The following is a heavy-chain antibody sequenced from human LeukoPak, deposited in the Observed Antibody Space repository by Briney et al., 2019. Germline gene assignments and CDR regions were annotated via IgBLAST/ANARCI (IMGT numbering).Heavy chain of an antibody. D-gene: IGHD3-22*01. CDR3: ARMSGYYRYYYYMDV. Sequence: SETLSLTCTVSGGSISSYYWSWIRQPPGKGLEWIGYIYYSGSTNYNPSLKSRVTISVDTYKNQFSLKLSSVTAADTAVYYCARMSGYYRYYYYMDVWGKGTTVTISS. J-gene: IGHJ6*03. CDR1: GGSISSYY. CDR2: IYYSGST. V-gene: IGHV4-59*01.